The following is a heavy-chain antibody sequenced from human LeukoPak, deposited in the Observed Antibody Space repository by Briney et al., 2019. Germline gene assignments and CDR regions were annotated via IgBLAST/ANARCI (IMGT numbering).Heavy chain of an antibody. CDR2: IHPNTGGT. CDR3: ARGTVGATAISDY. J-gene: IGHJ4*02. Sequence: ASVKVSCKASGYSFTGYYMHWVRRAPGRGLEWMGWIHPNTGGTNYAQKLQGRVTMTTDTSLTTAFMELSSLRSDDTAVYYCARGTVGATAISDYWGQGTLVTVSS. V-gene: IGHV1-2*02. D-gene: IGHD1-26*01. CDR1: GYSFTGYY.